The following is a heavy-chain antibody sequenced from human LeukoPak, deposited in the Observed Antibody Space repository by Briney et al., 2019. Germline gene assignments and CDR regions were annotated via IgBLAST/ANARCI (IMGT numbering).Heavy chain of an antibody. CDR1: GGSFSGYY. J-gene: IGHJ5*02. Sequence: SETLSLTCAVYGGSFSGYYWSWICQPPGKGLEWIGEINHSGSTNYNPSLKSRVTISVDTSKNQFSLKLSSVTAADTAVYYCATSITGTTGYFDPWGQGTLVTVSS. D-gene: IGHD1-7*01. V-gene: IGHV4-34*01. CDR3: ATSITGTTGYFDP. CDR2: INHSGST.